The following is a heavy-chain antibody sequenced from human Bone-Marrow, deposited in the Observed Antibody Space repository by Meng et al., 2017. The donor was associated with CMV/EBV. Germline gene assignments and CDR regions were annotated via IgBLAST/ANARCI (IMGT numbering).Heavy chain of an antibody. Sequence: SETLSLTCTVSGASIRGYYWSWIRQPPGEGLEWIGYIVDSGNTNYIPSLKSRLTMSVDTSKNQFSLELSSVTAADTAVYYCARECEVVPAAINWFDPWGQGTLVTVSS. D-gene: IGHD2-2*01. J-gene: IGHJ5*02. V-gene: IGHV4-59*01. CDR2: IVDSGNT. CDR3: ARECEVVPAAINWFDP. CDR1: GASIRGYY.